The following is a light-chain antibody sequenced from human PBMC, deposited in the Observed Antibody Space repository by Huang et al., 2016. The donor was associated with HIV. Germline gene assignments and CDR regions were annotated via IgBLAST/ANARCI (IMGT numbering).Light chain of an antibody. J-gene: IGKJ1*01. V-gene: IGKV3-15*01. CDR1: QNIIYN. CDR2: GTS. Sequence: EIMMTQSPDTLSVSPGERATLSCRASQNIIYNLAWYQQRPGQAPKLLIYGTSTRASGVSGRFIGSGSGTEFTLTISSLQSDDLGVYYCQQYHAWPPVTFGQGTKVEI. CDR3: QQYHAWPPVT.